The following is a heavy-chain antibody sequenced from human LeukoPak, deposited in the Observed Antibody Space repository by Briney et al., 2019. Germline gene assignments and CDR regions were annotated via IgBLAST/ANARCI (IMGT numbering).Heavy chain of an antibody. Sequence: SQTLSLTCAISGDSVSSNSAAWNWIRQSPSRGLEWLGRTYYRSKWYNDYAVSVKSRITINPDTSKNQFSLKLSSVTAADTAVYYCARHRVWGYYDYFDYWGQGTLVTVSS. CDR1: GDSVSSNSAA. D-gene: IGHD7-27*01. J-gene: IGHJ4*02. CDR3: ARHRVWGYYDYFDY. CDR2: TYYRSKWYN. V-gene: IGHV6-1*01.